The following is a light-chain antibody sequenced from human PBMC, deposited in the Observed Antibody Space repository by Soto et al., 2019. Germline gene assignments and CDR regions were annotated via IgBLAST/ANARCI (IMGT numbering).Light chain of an antibody. CDR1: QTISGW. CDR2: DAS. V-gene: IGKV1-5*01. Sequence: DIPLTQSPATLSASVGDRVSITCRASQTISGWLAWYQHKPGRAPKLLIFDASSLESGVPSRFSGTGSGTDFTLTITSLQPDDFATYYCQQYKTPPYIFGPGTTVEIK. J-gene: IGKJ3*01. CDR3: QQYKTPPYI.